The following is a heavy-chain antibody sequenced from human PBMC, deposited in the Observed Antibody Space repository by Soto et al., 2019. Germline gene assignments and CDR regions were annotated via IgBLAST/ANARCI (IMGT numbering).Heavy chain of an antibody. Sequence: QGQLVESGGGVVQPGRSLRLSCAASGFSFSYYGMHWVRQAPGKGLEWVAVIWYDGSNRHYADSVKGRFTISRDNSKHTLYLQMSSLRPEDTAVYYCASDRYQDSIGYSAIANDAFDIWGQGTMVTVSS. CDR2: IWYDGSNR. J-gene: IGHJ3*02. D-gene: IGHD3-22*01. CDR3: ASDRYQDSIGYSAIANDAFDI. CDR1: GFSFSYYG. V-gene: IGHV3-33*01.